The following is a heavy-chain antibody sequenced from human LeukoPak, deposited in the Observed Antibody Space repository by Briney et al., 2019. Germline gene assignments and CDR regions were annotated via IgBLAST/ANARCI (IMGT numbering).Heavy chain of an antibody. CDR3: ARFGVGATAGMDV. V-gene: IGHV4-34*01. CDR2: INHSGST. J-gene: IGHJ6*02. Sequence: SETLSLTCAVYGVSFSGYYWSWIRQPPGKGLEWIGEINHSGSTNYNPSLKSRVTISVDTSKNQFSLKLSSVTAADTTVYYCARFGVGATAGMDVWGQGTTVTVSS. D-gene: IGHD1-26*01. CDR1: GVSFSGYY.